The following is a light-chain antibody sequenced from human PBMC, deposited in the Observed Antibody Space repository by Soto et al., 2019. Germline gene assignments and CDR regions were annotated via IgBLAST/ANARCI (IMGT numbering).Light chain of an antibody. J-gene: IGKJ1*01. CDR1: QSISVW. CDR3: QQYSGYPLT. CDR2: RAS. Sequence: DIQMTQSPSTLSASVGDRVTITCRASQSISVWLSWYQQKPGKAPKLLIYRASSLESGVPSRFSGSGSGTEFTLTISSLQPDDFATYYCQQYSGYPLTFGQGTKVEIK. V-gene: IGKV1-5*03.